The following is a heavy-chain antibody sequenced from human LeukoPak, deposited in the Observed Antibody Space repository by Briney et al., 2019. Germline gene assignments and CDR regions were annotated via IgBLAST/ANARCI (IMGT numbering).Heavy chain of an antibody. CDR3: ARDGDYGVNDAFDI. CDR1: GYTFTGYY. Sequence: VASVKVSCKASGYTFTGYYMHWVRQAPGQGLEWMGWINPNSSGTNYAQKFQGRVTMTRDTSISTAYMELSRLRSDDTAVCYCARDGDYGVNDAFDIWGQGTMVTVSS. J-gene: IGHJ3*02. D-gene: IGHD4-17*01. V-gene: IGHV1-2*02. CDR2: INPNSSGT.